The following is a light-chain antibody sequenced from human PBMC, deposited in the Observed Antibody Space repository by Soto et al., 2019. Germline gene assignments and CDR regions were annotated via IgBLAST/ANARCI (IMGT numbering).Light chain of an antibody. CDR1: QGISNY. Sequence: TQSPSSLSASVGDRVTITCRASQGISNYLAWYQQKPGKVPKLLIYAASTLQSGVPSRFSGSGSGTDFNLTITSLQPEDVATDYYQKYNSAPFTFGPGTKVDIK. V-gene: IGKV1-27*01. J-gene: IGKJ3*01. CDR3: QKYNSAPFT. CDR2: AAS.